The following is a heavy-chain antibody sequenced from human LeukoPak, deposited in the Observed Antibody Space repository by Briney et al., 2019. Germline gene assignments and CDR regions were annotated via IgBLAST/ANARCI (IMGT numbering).Heavy chain of an antibody. Sequence: PRASVKVSCKASGGTFSSYAISWVRQAPGQGLEWMGGIIPIFGTANYAQKFQGRVTITADESTSTAYMELSSLRSEDTAVYYCARAPFFYVGSYYFDYWGQGTLVTVSS. CDR2: IIPIFGTA. D-gene: IGHD2/OR15-2a*01. V-gene: IGHV1-69*13. CDR3: ARAPFFYVGSYYFDY. CDR1: GGTFSSYA. J-gene: IGHJ4*02.